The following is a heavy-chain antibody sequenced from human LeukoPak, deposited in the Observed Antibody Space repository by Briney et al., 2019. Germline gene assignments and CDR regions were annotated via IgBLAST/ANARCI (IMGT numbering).Heavy chain of an antibody. D-gene: IGHD5-18*01. J-gene: IGHJ6*02. Sequence: ASVKVSCKASGYTFTSYGISWVRQAPGQGLEWMGWISAYNGNTNYAQRLQGRVTMTTDTSTSTAYMELRSLRSDDTAVYYCAAGRGYSYGYYYYYGMDVWGQGTTVTVS. CDR2: ISAYNGNT. CDR1: GYTFTSYG. CDR3: AAGRGYSYGYYYYYGMDV. V-gene: IGHV1-18*01.